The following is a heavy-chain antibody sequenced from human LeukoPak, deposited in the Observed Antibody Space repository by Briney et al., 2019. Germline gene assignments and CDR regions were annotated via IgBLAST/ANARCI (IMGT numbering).Heavy chain of an antibody. V-gene: IGHV3-23*01. CDR2: ISGSGGST. J-gene: IGHJ6*03. CDR1: GLTFSSYA. CDR3: AKHYDSSGYFYYYYMDV. Sequence: GGSLRLSCAASGLTFSSYAMSWVRQAPGKGLEWVSGISGSGGSTYYADSVKGRFTISRDNSKNTLYLQMNSLRAEDTAVYYCAKHYDSSGYFYYYYMDVWGKGTTVTVSS. D-gene: IGHD3-22*01.